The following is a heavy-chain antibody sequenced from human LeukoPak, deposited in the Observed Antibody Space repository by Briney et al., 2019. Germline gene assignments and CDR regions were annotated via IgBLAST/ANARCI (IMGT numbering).Heavy chain of an antibody. D-gene: IGHD5/OR15-5a*01. CDR3: ARGVLVSELTPSGNWFDP. Sequence: SETLSLTCAVCGGSFSGYYWSWIRQPPGKGLEWIGEINHSGSTNYNPSLKSRVTISVDTSKNQFSLKLSSVTAADTAVYYCARGVLVSELTPSGNWFDPWGQGTLVTVSS. V-gene: IGHV4-34*01. CDR1: GGSFSGYY. J-gene: IGHJ5*02. CDR2: INHSGST.